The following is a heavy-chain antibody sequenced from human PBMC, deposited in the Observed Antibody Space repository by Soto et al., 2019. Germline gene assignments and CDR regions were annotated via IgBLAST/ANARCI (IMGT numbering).Heavy chain of an antibody. CDR1: GFSFSDYY. D-gene: IGHD1-26*01. V-gene: IGHV3-11*01. CDR2: MSVSGSVI. J-gene: IGHJ4*02. CDR3: AREGALGAAGGV. Sequence: QVHLVESGGGLVKPGGSQTLSCAASGFSFSDYYMTWIRQAPGKGLEWLAYMSVSGSVIYYADSVKGRFTISRDTAKNTLYLQMNSLRDDDTAVYYCAREGALGAAGGVWGQGTLVTVSS.